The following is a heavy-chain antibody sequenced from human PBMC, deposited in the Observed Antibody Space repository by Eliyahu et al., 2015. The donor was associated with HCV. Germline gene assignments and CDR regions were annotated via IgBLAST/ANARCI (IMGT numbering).Heavy chain of an antibody. Sequence: EVQLVESGGGLVQPGGSLRLSCAASGFTFSNYAMSWVRQAPGKGLGWVSGISGSGGSTYYADSVKGRFTISRDNSKNTLSLQVNSLRAEDTAVYYCAKDRGYNYWTGYSAFDIWGQGTMVTVSS. CDR1: GFTFSNYA. V-gene: IGHV3-23*04. CDR3: AKDRGYNYWTGYSAFDI. D-gene: IGHD3/OR15-3a*01. J-gene: IGHJ3*02. CDR2: ISGSGGST.